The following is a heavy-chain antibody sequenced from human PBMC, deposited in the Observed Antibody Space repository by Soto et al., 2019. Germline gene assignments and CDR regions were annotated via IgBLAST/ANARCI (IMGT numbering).Heavy chain of an antibody. V-gene: IGHV1-69*13. Sequence: SVKVSCKASGGTFSSYAISWVRQAPGQGLEWMGGIIPIFGTANYAQKFQGRVTITADESTSTAYMELSSLRSEDTAVYYCARDFSEMATRSFDYWGQGTLVTVSS. D-gene: IGHD5-12*01. CDR1: GGTFSSYA. CDR3: ARDFSEMATRSFDY. J-gene: IGHJ4*02. CDR2: IIPIFGTA.